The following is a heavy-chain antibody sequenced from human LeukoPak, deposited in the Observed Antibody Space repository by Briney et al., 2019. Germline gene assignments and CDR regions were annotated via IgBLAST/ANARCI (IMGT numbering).Heavy chain of an antibody. Sequence: GGSLRLSCAASRFTISSYGIHWVRQAPGKGLEWVAVISYDGSNKYYADSVKGRFTISRDNSKNTLYLQMNSLRAEDTAVYYCAKDKRSGYSGYYGMDVRGQGTTVTVSS. D-gene: IGHD5-12*01. CDR1: RFTISSYG. CDR3: AKDKRSGYSGYYGMDV. J-gene: IGHJ6*02. CDR2: ISYDGSNK. V-gene: IGHV3-30*18.